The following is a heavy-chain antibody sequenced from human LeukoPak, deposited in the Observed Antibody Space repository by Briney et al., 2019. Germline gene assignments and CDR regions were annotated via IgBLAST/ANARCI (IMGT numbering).Heavy chain of an antibody. D-gene: IGHD6-13*01. J-gene: IGHJ6*02. V-gene: IGHV1-18*04. Sequence: ASVKVSCKASGYTFTGYYIQWVRQAPGQGLEWMGWISAYNGNTNYAQNPQGRVTITTETSTSTAYMELRSLRSDDTAVYYCARDGYSSSWYIIYYYGMDVWGQGTTVTVSS. CDR1: GYTFTGYY. CDR3: ARDGYSSSWYIIYYYGMDV. CDR2: ISAYNGNT.